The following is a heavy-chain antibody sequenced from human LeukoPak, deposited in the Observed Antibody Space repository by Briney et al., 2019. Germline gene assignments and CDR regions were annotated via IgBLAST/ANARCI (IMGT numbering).Heavy chain of an antibody. CDR3: GRGEEGYGSDRRENYYYYYMDV. D-gene: IGHD3-10*01. J-gene: IGHJ6*03. CDR1: GGSLSRYY. Sequence: SETLSLTCTVSGGSLSRYYCSWIRQPAGKGLGWIGRIYTSGSTNYNPSLKSRVTMSVATPKNQCSLKLSSVTAADTAVYDCGRGEEGYGSDRRENYYYYYMDVWGKGTTVTLSS. CDR2: IYTSGST. V-gene: IGHV4-4*07.